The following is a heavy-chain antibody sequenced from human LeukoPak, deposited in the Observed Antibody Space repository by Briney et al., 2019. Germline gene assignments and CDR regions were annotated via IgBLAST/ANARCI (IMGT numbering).Heavy chain of an antibody. CDR1: GYSFISYW. CDR3: ARHGGYCSSTSCYGGFVDY. V-gene: IGHV5-51*01. D-gene: IGHD2-2*01. Sequence: GESLKISCKGSGYSFISYWIGWVRQLPGKGLEWMGIIYPRDSDTRYSPSFQGQVTISADKSISTAYLQWSSLKASDTAMYYCARHGGYCSSTSCYGGFVDYWGQGTLVTVSS. CDR2: IYPRDSDT. J-gene: IGHJ4*02.